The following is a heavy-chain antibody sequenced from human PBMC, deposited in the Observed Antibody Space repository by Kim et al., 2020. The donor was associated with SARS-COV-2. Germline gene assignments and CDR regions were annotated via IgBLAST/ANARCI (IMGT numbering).Heavy chain of an antibody. CDR2: INPNSGGT. V-gene: IGHV1-2*04. J-gene: IGHJ6*02. CDR1: GYTFTVYY. CDR3: ARESGHSSSWSSGNYYYGMDV. Sequence: ASVKVSCKASGYTFTVYYIHWVRQAPGQGLEWMGWINPNSGGTNYAQKFQGWVTMTRDTSISTAYMEVSRLRSDDTAVYYCARESGHSSSWSSGNYYYGMDVWGQGTTVTVSS. D-gene: IGHD6-13*01.